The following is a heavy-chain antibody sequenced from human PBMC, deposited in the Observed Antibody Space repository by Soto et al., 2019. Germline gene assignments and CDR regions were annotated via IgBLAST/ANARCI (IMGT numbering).Heavy chain of an antibody. Sequence: GASVKVSCKASGYTFTSYAMHWVRQAPGQRLEWMGWINAGNGNTKYSQKFQGRVTITRDTSMSTAYMELSSLRSEDTAMYYCASTLTSSSSEYGMDVWGQGTTVTVSS. J-gene: IGHJ6*02. CDR1: GYTFTSYA. V-gene: IGHV1-3*01. CDR3: ASTLTSSSSEYGMDV. D-gene: IGHD6-6*01. CDR2: INAGNGNT.